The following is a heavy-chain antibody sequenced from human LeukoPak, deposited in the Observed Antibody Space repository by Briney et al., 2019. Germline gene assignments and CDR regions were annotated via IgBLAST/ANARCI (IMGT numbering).Heavy chain of an antibody. Sequence: ISCKGSGYSFTSYWIGWVRQAPGQGLEWMGGIIPIFGTANYAQKFQGRVTITTDESTSTAYMELSSLRSEDTAVYYCARCDFWGGYHYYYYYMDVWGKGTTVTVSS. CDR2: IIPIFGTA. J-gene: IGHJ6*03. D-gene: IGHD3-3*01. CDR1: GYSFTSYW. CDR3: ARCDFWGGYHYYYYYMDV. V-gene: IGHV1-69*05.